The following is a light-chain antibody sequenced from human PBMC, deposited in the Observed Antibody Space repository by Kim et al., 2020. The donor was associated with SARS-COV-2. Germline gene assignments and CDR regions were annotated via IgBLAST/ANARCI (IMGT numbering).Light chain of an antibody. CDR3: QQYGSSPYT. CDR1: QTVSSNY. J-gene: IGKJ2*01. CDR2: GAS. V-gene: IGKV3-20*01. Sequence: EIVLTQNPGTLSLSPGERATLSCRASQTVSSNYLAWYQQRPGQAPRLLISGASNRATGIPDKFSGSGSGTDFTLTISRLEPGDFAVYYCQQYGSSPYTFGQGTKLEI.